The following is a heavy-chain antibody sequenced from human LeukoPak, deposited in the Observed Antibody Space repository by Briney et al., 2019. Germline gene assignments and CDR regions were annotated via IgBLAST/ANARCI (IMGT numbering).Heavy chain of an antibody. V-gene: IGHV3-23*01. CDR2: ISSSGGST. CDR3: AKGGASFFLDI. CDR1: GFTFSSDA. Sequence: GGSLRLSCAASGFTFSSDAMTCVRQPPGKGLEWVSTISSSGGSTYYADSVKGRVTISRDNSRNTLYLQMNSLRGEDTAIYYCAKGGASFFLDIWGQGTMVTVSS. D-gene: IGHD1-26*01. J-gene: IGHJ3*02.